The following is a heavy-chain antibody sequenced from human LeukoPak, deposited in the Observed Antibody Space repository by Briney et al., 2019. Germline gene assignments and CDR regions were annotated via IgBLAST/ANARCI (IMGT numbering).Heavy chain of an antibody. CDR2: INHSGSTS. CDR1: GESFSGYF. Sequence: SETLSLTCAVYGESFSGYFWNWIRQPPGKGLEWIGEINHSGSTSNHNPSLKSRVTISVDRSKNQFSLKLSSVTAADTAVYYCARDLRTTVGATTGTFGIWGQGTMVTVSS. D-gene: IGHD1-26*01. J-gene: IGHJ3*02. CDR3: ARDLRTTVGATTGTFGI. V-gene: IGHV4-34*01.